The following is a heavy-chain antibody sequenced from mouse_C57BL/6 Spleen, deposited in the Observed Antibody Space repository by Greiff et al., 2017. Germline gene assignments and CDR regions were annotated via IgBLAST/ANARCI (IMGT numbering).Heavy chain of an antibody. V-gene: IGHV1-18*01. J-gene: IGHJ2*01. Sequence: EVQLQQSGPELVKPGASVKIPCKASGYTFTDYNMDWVKQSHGKSLEWIGDINPNNGGTNYNQKFKGKATLTVDKSSSTSYMELRSLTSEDTAVYYCARSYDGYHYFDYWGQGTTLTVSS. D-gene: IGHD2-3*01. CDR1: GYTFTDYN. CDR3: ARSYDGYHYFDY. CDR2: INPNNGGT.